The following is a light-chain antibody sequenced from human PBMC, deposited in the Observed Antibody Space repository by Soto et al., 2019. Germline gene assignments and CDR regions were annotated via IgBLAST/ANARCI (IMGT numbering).Light chain of an antibody. CDR3: QQNENWPRW. CDR2: GAS. Sequence: EIVMTQSPATLSVSPGERATLSCRASQSVSSNLAWYQQKPGQAPRLLIYGASTRATGIPARFSGSGSGTEFTLAISGLRSEDFAVYYWQQNENWPRWFGQGTKV. V-gene: IGKV3-15*01. J-gene: IGKJ1*01. CDR1: QSVSSN.